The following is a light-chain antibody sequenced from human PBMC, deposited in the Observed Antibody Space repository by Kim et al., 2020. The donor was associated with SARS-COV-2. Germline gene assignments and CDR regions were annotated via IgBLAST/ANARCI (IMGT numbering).Light chain of an antibody. Sequence: QSALTQPASVSGSPGQSITISCTGTSSDVGSYNLVSWYQQHPGKAPKLMIYEVSKRPSGVSNRFCGSKSGNTASLTISGLQAEDEADYYCCSYAGSSTSVVFGGGTQLTVL. CDR3: CSYAGSSTSVV. CDR2: EVS. V-gene: IGLV2-23*02. J-gene: IGLJ2*01. CDR1: SSDVGSYNL.